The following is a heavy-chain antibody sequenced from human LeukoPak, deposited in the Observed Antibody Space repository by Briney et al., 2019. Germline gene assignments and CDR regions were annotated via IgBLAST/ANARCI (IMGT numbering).Heavy chain of an antibody. J-gene: IGHJ5*02. D-gene: IGHD6-25*01. CDR1: GYTFTDYD. CDR2: IHPSSGYR. CDR3: ARVPSGVRYNWFDP. V-gene: IGHV1-8*01. Sequence: GASVKVSCKTSGYTFTDYDINWVRQAPGQGLEWMGYIHPSSGYRESAQKFQGRVTMTRNVSTGTAYMELSSLTSEDTAVYYCARVPSGVRYNWFDPWGQGTLITVSS.